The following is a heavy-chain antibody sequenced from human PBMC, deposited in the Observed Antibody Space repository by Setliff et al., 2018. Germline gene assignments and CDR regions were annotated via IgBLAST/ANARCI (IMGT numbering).Heavy chain of an antibody. V-gene: IGHV4-34*01. J-gene: IGHJ4*02. D-gene: IGHD1-26*01. CDR2: INHSGST. CDR3: ANSAYLRELDY. CDR1: GGSISSYY. Sequence: SETLSLTCTVSGGSISSYYWSWIRQPPGKGLEWIGEINHSGSTNYNPSLKSRVTISVDTSKNQFSLKLSSVTAADAAVYYCANSAYLRELDYWGPGTLVTVSS.